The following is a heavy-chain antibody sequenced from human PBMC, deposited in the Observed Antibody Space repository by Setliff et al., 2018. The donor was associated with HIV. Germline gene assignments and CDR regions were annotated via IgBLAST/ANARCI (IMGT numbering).Heavy chain of an antibody. CDR2: IWYDGSNK. V-gene: IGHV3-33*01. J-gene: IGHJ4*02. D-gene: IGHD6-13*01. CDR1: GFTFSSYG. CDR3: ARDSIAANSFDY. Sequence: GGSLRLSCAASGFTFSSYGMHWVRQAPGKGVEWVAVIWYDGSNKYYADSVKGRFTISRDNSKNTLYLQMNSLRAEDTAVYYCARDSIAANSFDYWGQGTLVTVSS.